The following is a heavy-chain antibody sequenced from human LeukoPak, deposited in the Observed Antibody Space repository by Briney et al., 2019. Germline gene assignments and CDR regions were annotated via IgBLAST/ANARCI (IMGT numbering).Heavy chain of an antibody. D-gene: IGHD2-2*01. CDR1: GFTFSSYG. J-gene: IGHJ4*02. Sequence: PGGSLRLSCAASGFTFSSYGMHWVRQAPGKGLEWVAFIRYDGSNKYYADSVKGRFTISRDNSKNTLYLQMNSLRAEDTAVYYCAKVEGPYCSSTSCLYDYWGQGTLVTVSS. CDR2: IRYDGSNK. CDR3: AKVEGPYCSSTSCLYDY. V-gene: IGHV3-30*02.